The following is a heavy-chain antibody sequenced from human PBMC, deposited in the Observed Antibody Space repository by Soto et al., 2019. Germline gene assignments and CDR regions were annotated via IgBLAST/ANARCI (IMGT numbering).Heavy chain of an antibody. Sequence: QLQLQESGPGLVKPSETLSLTCSVSDDSISSRGCYWGWIRQPPGKGLEWIGSVYYSGGTSYNPSLKTRVTISGDTSKNQLSLRLGSVTAADTAVYYCARHALTASLAQLQPVDYWGQGTLVTVSS. CDR3: ARHALTASLAQLQPVDY. D-gene: IGHD2-2*01. CDR2: VYYSGGT. CDR1: DDSISSRGCY. V-gene: IGHV4-39*01. J-gene: IGHJ4*02.